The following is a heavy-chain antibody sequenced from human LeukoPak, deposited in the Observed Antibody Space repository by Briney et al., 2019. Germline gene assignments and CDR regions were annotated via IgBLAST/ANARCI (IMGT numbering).Heavy chain of an antibody. D-gene: IGHD3-22*01. CDR1: GSTFSTYA. Sequence: SVKVSCKASGSTFSTYAINWVRQATGQGLEWMGGIIPILGTSNYAQRFQGRVTITADESSGTAYMALSSLRSEDTAIYYCATTRDYYENSGYTLLQDWGQGTLVTVSS. CDR3: ATTRDYYENSGYTLLQD. CDR2: IIPILGTS. V-gene: IGHV1-69*13. J-gene: IGHJ1*01.